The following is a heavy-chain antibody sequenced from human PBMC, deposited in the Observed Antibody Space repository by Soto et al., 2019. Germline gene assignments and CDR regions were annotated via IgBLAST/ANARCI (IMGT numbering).Heavy chain of an antibody. J-gene: IGHJ5*02. CDR2: IYYSGST. Sequence: SETLSLTCTVSGGSVSSGTYFWSWIRQPPGKGLEWIGYIYYSGSTNYNPSLKSRVTMSVDTSKNQFSLKLSSVTAADTAVYYCASRAAAALRGWFDPWGQGTLVTVSS. CDR3: ASRAAAALRGWFDP. V-gene: IGHV4-61*01. CDR1: GGSVSSGTYF. D-gene: IGHD6-13*01.